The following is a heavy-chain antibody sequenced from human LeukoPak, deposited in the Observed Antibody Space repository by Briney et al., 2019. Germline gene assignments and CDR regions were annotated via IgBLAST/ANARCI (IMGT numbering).Heavy chain of an antibody. D-gene: IGHD6-13*01. J-gene: IGHJ6*02. CDR2: MYPNSGNT. CDR1: GYTFTSYD. CDR3: ARESIAAAGTTISYYYGMDV. Sequence: ASVKVSCKASGYTFTSYDINWVRQATGQGLEWMGWMYPNSGNTGYAQKFQGRVTMTRNTSISTAYMELSSLRSEDTAVYYCARESIAAAGTTISYYYGMDVWGQGTTVTVSS. V-gene: IGHV1-8*01.